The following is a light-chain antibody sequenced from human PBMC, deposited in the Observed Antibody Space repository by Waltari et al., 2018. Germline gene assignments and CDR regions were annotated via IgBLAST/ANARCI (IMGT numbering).Light chain of an antibody. Sequence: QSALTQPPSASGSPGESVTISCTGTSSDIGDYDYVSWYQQHPGKAPKLMIYEVIKRPSWFPDRFSGSKSGNTASLTVSGLQAEDEADYYCCSYAGTNNFYVSGTGTKVTVL. CDR2: EVI. CDR1: SSDIGDYDY. CDR3: CSYAGTNNFYV. J-gene: IGLJ1*01. V-gene: IGLV2-8*01.